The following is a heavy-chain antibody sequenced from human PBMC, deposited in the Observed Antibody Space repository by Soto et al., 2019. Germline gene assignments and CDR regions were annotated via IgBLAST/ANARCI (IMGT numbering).Heavy chain of an antibody. Sequence: GASVKVSCKASGDTFTSYYMHWVRQAPGQGLEWVGIISPGGGSTTYAQKFQGRVTMTRDTSTSTVFMELSSPRSEDTAVYYCTCGYDQRGNYWGQGTLVTVSS. V-gene: IGHV1-46*03. D-gene: IGHD2-15*01. CDR2: ISPGGGST. CDR3: TCGYDQRGNY. CDR1: GDTFTSYY. J-gene: IGHJ4*02.